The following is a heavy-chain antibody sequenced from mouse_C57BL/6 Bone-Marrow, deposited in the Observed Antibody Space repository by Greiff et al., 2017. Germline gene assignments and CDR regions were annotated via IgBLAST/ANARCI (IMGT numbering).Heavy chain of an antibody. CDR2: IDPSDSYT. J-gene: IGHJ4*01. D-gene: IGHD1-1*01. CDR1: GYTFTSYW. Sequence: QVQLKQPGAELVRPGTSVKLSCKASGYTFTSYWMHWVKQRPGQGLEWIGVIDPSDSYTNYNQKFKGKATLTVDTSSSTAYMQLSSLTSEDSAVYDCARDYGSGRYAMDYWGQGTSVTVSS. CDR3: ARDYGSGRYAMDY. V-gene: IGHV1-59*01.